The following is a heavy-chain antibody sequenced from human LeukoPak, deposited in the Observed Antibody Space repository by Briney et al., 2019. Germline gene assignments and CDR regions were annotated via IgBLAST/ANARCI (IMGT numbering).Heavy chain of an antibody. D-gene: IGHD3-3*01. CDR3: ATNSFWSGYY. Sequence: GGSLRLSCAASGFTVSNNYMSWVRQAPGKGLVWVSRINSDGSSTNYADSVKGRFTISRDNAKNTLYLQMNSLRAEDTAVYYCATNSFWSGYYWGQGTLVTVSS. V-gene: IGHV3-74*01. CDR1: GFTVSNNY. J-gene: IGHJ4*02. CDR2: INSDGSST.